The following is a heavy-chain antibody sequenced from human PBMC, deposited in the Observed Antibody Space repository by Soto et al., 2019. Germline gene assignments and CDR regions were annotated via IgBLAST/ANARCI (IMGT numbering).Heavy chain of an antibody. J-gene: IGHJ5*02. CDR3: ARDSYYDFWSGGFDP. CDR1: GGTFSSYT. CDR2: IIPILGIA. Sequence: QVQLVQSGAEVKKPGSSVKVSCTASGGTFSSYTISWVRQAPGQGLEWMGRIIPILGIANYAQKFQGRVTITADKSTSTAYMELSSLRSEDTAVYYCARDSYYDFWSGGFDPWGQGTLVTVSS. V-gene: IGHV1-69*08. D-gene: IGHD3-3*01.